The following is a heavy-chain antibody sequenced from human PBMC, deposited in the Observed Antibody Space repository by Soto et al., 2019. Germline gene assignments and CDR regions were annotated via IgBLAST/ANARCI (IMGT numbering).Heavy chain of an antibody. CDR1: GGTFSSYA. Sequence: SVKVSCKASGGTFSSYAISWLRQAPGQGLEWMGGIIPIFGTANYAQKFQGRVTITADESTSTAYMELSSLRSEDTAVYYCARLFLYCGGDCYASGRGDYWGQGTLVTVS. J-gene: IGHJ4*02. V-gene: IGHV1-69*13. CDR2: IIPIFGTA. D-gene: IGHD2-21*02. CDR3: ARLFLYCGGDCYASGRGDY.